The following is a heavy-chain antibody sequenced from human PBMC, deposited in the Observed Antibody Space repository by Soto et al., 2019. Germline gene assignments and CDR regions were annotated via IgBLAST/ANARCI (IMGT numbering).Heavy chain of an antibody. Sequence: QVPLVQSGAEVKKPGASVKVSCKASGYTFTSYDINWVRQATGQGLEWMGWMNPNSGNTGYAQKFQGRVTMTRHTSISTAYMELSSLRSEDTAVYYCALLDYGDEEGWFDPWGQGTLVTVSS. D-gene: IGHD4-17*01. CDR2: MNPNSGNT. CDR3: ALLDYGDEEGWFDP. V-gene: IGHV1-8*01. J-gene: IGHJ5*02. CDR1: GYTFTSYD.